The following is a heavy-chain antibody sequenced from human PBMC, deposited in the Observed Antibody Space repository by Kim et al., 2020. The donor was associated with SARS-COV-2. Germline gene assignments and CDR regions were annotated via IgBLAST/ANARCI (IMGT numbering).Heavy chain of an antibody. D-gene: IGHD2-15*01. CDR2: YPGDSDT. Sequence: YPGDSDTSYIPSFQGQVTISADKSISTAYLQWSSLKASDTAMYYCARIGDYWGQGTLVTVSS. CDR3: ARIGDY. V-gene: IGHV5-51*01. J-gene: IGHJ4*02.